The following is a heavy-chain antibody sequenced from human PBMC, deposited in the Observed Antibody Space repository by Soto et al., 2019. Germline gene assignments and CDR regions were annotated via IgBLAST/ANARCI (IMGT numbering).Heavy chain of an antibody. D-gene: IGHD3-10*01. CDR2: IDPSDSYT. CDR3: ARRITMVRGVIITSNWFDP. CDR1: GYSFTSYW. V-gene: IGHV5-10-1*01. Sequence: GESLKISCKGSGYSFTSYWISWVRQMPGKGLEWMGRIDPSDSYTNYSPSFQGHVTISAAKSISTAYLQWSSLKASDTAMYYCARRITMVRGVIITSNWFDPWGQGTLVTVSS. J-gene: IGHJ5*02.